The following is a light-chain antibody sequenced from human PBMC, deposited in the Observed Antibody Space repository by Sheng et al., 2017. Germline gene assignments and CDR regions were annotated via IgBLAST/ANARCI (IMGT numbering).Light chain of an antibody. Sequence: QSALTQPASVSASPGQSVTISCTGTSSDIGAYNYVSWYQQHPGKAPKLMIYDVSNRPSGVSIRFSGSKSGNTASLTISGLRAEDEADYYCSSFTSSSTLFGTGTKVTVL. V-gene: IGLV2-14*03. CDR3: SSFTSSSTL. CDR2: DVS. CDR1: SSDIGAYNY. J-gene: IGLJ1*01.